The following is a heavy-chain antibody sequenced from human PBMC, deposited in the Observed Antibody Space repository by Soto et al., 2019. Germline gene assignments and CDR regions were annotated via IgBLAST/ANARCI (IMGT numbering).Heavy chain of an antibody. J-gene: IGHJ6*02. V-gene: IGHV4-59*01. CDR3: ASSSGSHYYYYGMDV. D-gene: IGHD3-10*01. Sequence: ASETLSLTCTVSGGSISSYYWSWIRQPPGKGLEWIGYIYYSGSTNYNPSLKSRVTISVDTSKNQFSLKLSSVTAADTAVYYCASSSGSHYYYYGMDVWGQGTTVTVSS. CDR2: IYYSGST. CDR1: GGSISSYY.